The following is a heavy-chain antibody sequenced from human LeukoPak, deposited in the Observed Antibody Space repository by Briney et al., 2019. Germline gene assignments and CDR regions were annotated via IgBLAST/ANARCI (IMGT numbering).Heavy chain of an antibody. CDR2: ISDSGGST. CDR3: VRGYSFGPYGMDV. D-gene: IGHD2-15*01. Sequence: GGSLRLSCSASGFPFSSYSMHWVRQAPGKGLEYVSAISDSGGSTYYADSVKGGFTISRDNYKNTLYLQMSSLRAEDTAVYFCVRGYSFGPYGMDVWGQGTTVTVSS. V-gene: IGHV3-64D*09. J-gene: IGHJ6*02. CDR1: GFPFSSYS.